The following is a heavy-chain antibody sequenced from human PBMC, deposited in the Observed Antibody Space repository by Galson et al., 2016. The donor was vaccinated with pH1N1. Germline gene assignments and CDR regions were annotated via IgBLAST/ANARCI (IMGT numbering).Heavy chain of an antibody. CDR2: IIPILGST. D-gene: IGHD3-22*01. CDR3: AREDYYDVDLSDWYFDL. CDR1: GGTFNSNG. V-gene: IGHV1-69*13. J-gene: IGHJ2*01. Sequence: SVKVSCKASGGTFNSNGISWLRQAPGQGLEWMGRIIPILGSTNYAQKFQGKITITADESTSTAYMELNSLRSEDTALYYCAREDYYDVDLSDWYFDLWGRGTPVTVSS.